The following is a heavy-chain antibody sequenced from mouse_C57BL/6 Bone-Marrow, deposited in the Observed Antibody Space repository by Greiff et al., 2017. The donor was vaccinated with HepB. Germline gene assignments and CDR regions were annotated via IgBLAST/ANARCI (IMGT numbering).Heavy chain of an antibody. V-gene: IGHV2-2*01. D-gene: IGHD1-1*01. CDR3: ARKGYYGSSYGFAY. CDR1: GFSLTSYG. J-gene: IGHJ3*01. CDR2: IWSGGST. Sequence: QVHVKQSGPGLVQPSQSLSITCTVSGFSLTSYGVHWVRQSPGKGLEWLGVIWSGGSTDYNAAFISRLSISKDNSKSQVFFKMNSLQADDTAIYYCARKGYYGSSYGFAYWGQGTLVTVSA.